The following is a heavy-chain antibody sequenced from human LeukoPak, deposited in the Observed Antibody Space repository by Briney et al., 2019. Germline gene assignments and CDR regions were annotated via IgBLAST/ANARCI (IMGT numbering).Heavy chain of an antibody. D-gene: IGHD3-10*02. CDR3: AELGITMIGGV. CDR1: GFTFDDYA. V-gene: IGHV3-48*03. CDR2: TSSSGSTI. J-gene: IGHJ6*04. Sequence: GGSLRLSCAASGFTFDDYAMHWVRQAPGKGLEWVSYTSSSGSTIYYADSVKGRFTISRDNAKNSLYLQMNSLRAEDTAVYYCAELGITMIGGVWGKGTTVTISS.